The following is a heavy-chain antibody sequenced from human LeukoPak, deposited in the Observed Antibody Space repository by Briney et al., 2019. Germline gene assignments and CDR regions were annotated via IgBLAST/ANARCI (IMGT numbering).Heavy chain of an antibody. CDR3: TTDRGLLYDFWSLNRAFDY. J-gene: IGHJ4*02. CDR2: IKSKTDSGTT. D-gene: IGHD3-3*01. Sequence: GGSLRLSCAASGFTFSNAWMSWVRQAPGKGLEWVGRIKSKTDSGTTDYAAPVKGRFTISRDDSKNTLYLQMNSLKTEDTAVYYCTTDRGLLYDFWSLNRAFDYWGQGTLVTVSS. CDR1: GFTFSNAW. V-gene: IGHV3-15*01.